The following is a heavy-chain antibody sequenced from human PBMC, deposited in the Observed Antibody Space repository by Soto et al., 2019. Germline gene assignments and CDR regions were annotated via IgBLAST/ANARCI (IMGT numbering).Heavy chain of an antibody. V-gene: IGHV1-3*01. D-gene: IGHD3-22*01. CDR3: ARDPLLYYDSRFNYYYGMDV. CDR2: INAGNGNT. J-gene: IGHJ6*02. CDR1: GYTFTSYA. Sequence: ASVKVSCKASGYTFTSYAMHWVRQAPGQRLEWMGWINAGNGNTKYSQKFQGRVTITRDTSASTAYVELSSLRPEDTAVYYCARDPLLYYDSRFNYYYGMDVWGQGTTVTVSS.